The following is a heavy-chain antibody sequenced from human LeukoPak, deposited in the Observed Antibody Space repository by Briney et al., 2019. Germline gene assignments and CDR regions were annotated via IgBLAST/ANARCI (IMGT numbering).Heavy chain of an antibody. CDR1: VGTFSSYA. D-gene: IGHD1-26*01. CDR2: IIPIFGTA. Sequence: SVRVSCKASVGTFSSYAISWVRQAPGQGLEWMGGIIPIFGTANYAQKFQGRVTITADESTSTAYMELSSLRSEDTAVYYCARDPVGRSRGNWFDPWGQGTLVSVSS. CDR3: ARDPVGRSRGNWFDP. V-gene: IGHV1-69*13. J-gene: IGHJ5*02.